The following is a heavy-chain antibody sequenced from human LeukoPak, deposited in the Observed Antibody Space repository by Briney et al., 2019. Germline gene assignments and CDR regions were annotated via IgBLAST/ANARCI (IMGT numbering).Heavy chain of an antibody. CDR2: ITFTSSTI. J-gene: IGHJ4*02. V-gene: IGHV3-48*01. CDR3: AREIPAATVLFDY. D-gene: IGHD3-3*01. CDR1: GFTFSSYS. Sequence: PGGSLRLSCAASGFTFSSYSMTWVRQAPGKGLEWVSYITFTSSTIHYADSVKGRFTISRDNAKSSLYLQMNSLRADDTAVYYCAREIPAATVLFDYWGQGALVTVSS.